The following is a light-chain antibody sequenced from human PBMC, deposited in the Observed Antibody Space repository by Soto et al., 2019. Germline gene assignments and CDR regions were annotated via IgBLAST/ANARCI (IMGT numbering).Light chain of an antibody. V-gene: IGKV1-39*01. J-gene: IGKJ3*01. CDR1: QSISSY. CDR3: QHSYSTPRLT. CDR2: AAS. Sequence: DLQMTQSPSSLSASVGDRVTITCRASQSISSYLNWYQQKPGKAPKLLIYAASSLQSGVPSRFSGSGSGTDFTLTISSLQPEDFATYYCQHSYSTPRLTFGPGTKVDIK.